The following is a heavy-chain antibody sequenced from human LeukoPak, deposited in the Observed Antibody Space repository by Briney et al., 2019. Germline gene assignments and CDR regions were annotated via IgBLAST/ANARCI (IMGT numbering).Heavy chain of an antibody. J-gene: IGHJ4*02. V-gene: IGHV4-34*01. D-gene: IGHD2-15*01. CDR1: GESLNSYY. CDR3: ARGAWATRLAS. Sequence: SETLSLTCAVYGESLNSYYWSWVREPPGEGLEWIGEIYESGTTKYNPSPKSRVAISMVPSKQQFSLRLSSVTAADTAVYYCARGAWATRLASWGLGTPVIVSS. CDR2: IYESGTT.